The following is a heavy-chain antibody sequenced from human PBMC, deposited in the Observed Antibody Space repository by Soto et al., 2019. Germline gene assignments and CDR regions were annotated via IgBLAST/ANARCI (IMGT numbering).Heavy chain of an antibody. CDR3: ARGRAEYNSGLGLCY. Sequence: QVQLVQSGAEVKKPGASVKVSCKASGHTFSSDDINWVRQATGQGLEWMGWMNPNTGNTGSAQTFQGRVSMTRETSLSTAEMEWSSLRSEDTAVYYCARGRAEYNSGLGLCYWGQGNLVNVSS. D-gene: IGHD6-25*01. J-gene: IGHJ4*02. CDR2: MNPNTGNT. V-gene: IGHV1-8*01. CDR1: GHTFSSDD.